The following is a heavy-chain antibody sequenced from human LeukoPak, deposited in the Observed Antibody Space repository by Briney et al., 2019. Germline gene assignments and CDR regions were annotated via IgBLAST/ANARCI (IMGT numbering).Heavy chain of an antibody. CDR1: GFTVSSNY. D-gene: IGHD6-19*01. Sequence: GGSLRLSCAASGFTVSSNYMNWVRQAPGKGLEWVSVIYSGGSTYYADSVKGRFTISRDNSKNTLYLQMNTLRAEDTAVYYCARRYSSGWWIDYWGQGTLVTVSS. CDR2: IYSGGST. CDR3: ARRYSSGWWIDY. V-gene: IGHV3-53*01. J-gene: IGHJ4*02.